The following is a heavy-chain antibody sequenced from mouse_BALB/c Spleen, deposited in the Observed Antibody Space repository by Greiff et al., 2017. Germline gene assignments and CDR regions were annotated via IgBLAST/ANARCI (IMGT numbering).Heavy chain of an antibody. J-gene: IGHJ1*01. V-gene: IGHV1-80*01. D-gene: IGHD1-1*01. Sequence: QVHVKQSGAELVRPGSSVKISCKASGYAFSSYWMNWVKQRPGQGLEWIGQIYPGDGDTNYNGKFKGKATLTADKSSSTAYMQLSSLTSEDSAVYFCARHHSYYEGHFDVWGAGTTVTVSS. CDR3: ARHHSYYEGHFDV. CDR1: GYAFSSYW. CDR2: IYPGDGDT.